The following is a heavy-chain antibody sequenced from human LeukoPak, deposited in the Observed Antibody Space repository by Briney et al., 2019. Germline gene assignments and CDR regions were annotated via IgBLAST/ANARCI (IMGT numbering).Heavy chain of an antibody. Sequence: GGSLRLSCAASGCSFENYAIHWVRQGPGKGLEWVAGISWNSATIVYADSVKGRFTISRDNAKTSVFLQMNSLTPATAASHSCARDGRALRTDDPCLDYWGQGTLVTVSS. J-gene: IGHJ4*02. CDR2: ISWNSATI. CDR1: GCSFENYA. CDR3: ARDGRALRTDDPCLDY. V-gene: IGHV3-9*01. D-gene: IGHD1-1*01.